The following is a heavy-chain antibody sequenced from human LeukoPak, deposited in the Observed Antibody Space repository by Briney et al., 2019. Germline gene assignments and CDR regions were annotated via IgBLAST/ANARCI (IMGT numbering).Heavy chain of an antibody. V-gene: IGHV1-2*02. D-gene: IGHD3-10*01. J-gene: IGHJ4*01. Sequence: APVKMSCTASGYTFTGYYMHWVRQTPGQGLEWMGWINPNSGGTNYAQKFQGRVTMTRDTSISTAYMELSRLRSDDTAVFYCARVIGGSGSYSPFDYWGQGTLVPVPS. CDR3: ARVIGGSGSYSPFDY. CDR1: GYTFTGYY. CDR2: INPNSGGT.